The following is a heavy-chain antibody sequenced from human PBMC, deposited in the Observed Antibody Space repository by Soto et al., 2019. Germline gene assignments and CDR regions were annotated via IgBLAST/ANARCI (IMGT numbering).Heavy chain of an antibody. CDR3: ARVVAVACTFGYFDY. J-gene: IGHJ4*02. V-gene: IGHV1-69*12. CDR1: GGTFSSYA. D-gene: IGHD6-19*01. CDR2: IIPIFGTA. Sequence: QVQLVQSGAEVKKPVSSVKVSCKASGGTFSSYAISWVRQAPGQGLEWMGGIIPIFGTANYAQKFPGRVTITADESTSTASLELSSLRSEDTAVYDCARVVAVACTFGYFDYWGQGTLVTVSS.